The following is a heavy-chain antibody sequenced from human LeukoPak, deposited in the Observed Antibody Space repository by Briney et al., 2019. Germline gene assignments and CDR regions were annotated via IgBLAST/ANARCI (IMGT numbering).Heavy chain of an antibody. CDR1: GFIFSNYW. J-gene: IGHJ4*02. D-gene: IGHD6-19*01. Sequence: PGGSLRLSCPASGFIFSNYWMLWVRQAPGKGLEAVSRINTDGTVTTYADSVKGRFTVSRDNADNTMFLQMNSGRDEDTAVYYCATKQWLAPPPDSWGQGTPVTVSS. CDR2: INTDGTVT. CDR3: ATKQWLAPPPDS. V-gene: IGHV3-74*01.